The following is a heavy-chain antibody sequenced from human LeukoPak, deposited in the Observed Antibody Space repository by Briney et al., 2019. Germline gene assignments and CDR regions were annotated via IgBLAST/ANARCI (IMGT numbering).Heavy chain of an antibody. CDR1: GFTFSDYW. Sequence: GGSLRLSCAASGFTFSDYWMTGVRQAPGKGLEWLANIKQDGSDKHYVDSVKGRFIISRDNAKNSLYLQMNSLRAEDTAVYYCARAGYTYITLYYWGQGTLVTVSS. V-gene: IGHV3-7*01. J-gene: IGHJ4*02. CDR2: IKQDGSDK. CDR3: ARAGYTYITLYY. D-gene: IGHD5-18*01.